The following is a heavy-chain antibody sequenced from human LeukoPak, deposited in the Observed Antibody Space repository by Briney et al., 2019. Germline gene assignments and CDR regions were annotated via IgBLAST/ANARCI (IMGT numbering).Heavy chain of an antibody. D-gene: IGHD5-12*01. CDR2: INPNSGGT. CDR1: GYTFTGYY. V-gene: IGHV1-2*02. CDR3: ARGGSGYDYRGAPYYFDY. J-gene: IGHJ4*02. Sequence: ASVKVSCKPSGYTFTGYYIHWVRQAPGQGLQWMGWINPNSGGTKYAQKFQGRVTMTRDTSINTAYMELSRLRFDDTAVYYCARGGSGYDYRGAPYYFDYWGQGALVTVSS.